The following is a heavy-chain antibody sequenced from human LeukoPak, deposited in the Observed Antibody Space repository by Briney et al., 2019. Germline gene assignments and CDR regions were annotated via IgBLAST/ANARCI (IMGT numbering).Heavy chain of an antibody. J-gene: IGHJ3*02. CDR3: ARRSVVTQLDAFDI. D-gene: IGHD4-23*01. Sequence: GESLKISCKGSGYTFTSYWIGWVRQMPGKGLEWMGIIYPGDSDTRYSPSFQGQVTFSADKSISTAYLQWCSLKASDTAMYFCARRSVVTQLDAFDIWGQGTMVTVSS. V-gene: IGHV5-51*01. CDR1: GYTFTSYW. CDR2: IYPGDSDT.